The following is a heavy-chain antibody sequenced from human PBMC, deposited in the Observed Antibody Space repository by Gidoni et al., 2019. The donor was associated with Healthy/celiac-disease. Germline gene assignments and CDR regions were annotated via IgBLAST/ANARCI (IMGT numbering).Heavy chain of an antibody. D-gene: IGHD2-2*01. V-gene: IGHV3-48*03. Sequence: VQLVESGGGLVQPGGSLSLSCAASCFTFSCFEMNWVRQAPGKGLEWVSYISSSGSTIYYADSVKGRFTISRDKAKNSLYLQMNSLRAEDTAVYYCARGLGYCSSTSCDYGMDVWGQGTTVTVSS. J-gene: IGHJ6*02. CDR2: ISSSGSTI. CDR3: ARGLGYCSSTSCDYGMDV. CDR1: CFTFSCFE.